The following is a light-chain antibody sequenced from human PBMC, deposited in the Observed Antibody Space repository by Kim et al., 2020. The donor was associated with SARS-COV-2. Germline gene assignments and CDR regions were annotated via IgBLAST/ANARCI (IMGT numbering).Light chain of an antibody. V-gene: IGKV3-15*01. CDR2: GAS. CDR3: QQYDDWPPWT. CDR1: QSVGSN. Sequence: PGERATLSCRASQSVGSNVAWYQQKPGQAPRLLIYGASTRATDIPARFSGSGSGTEFTLTISSLQSEDLADYFCQQYDDWPPWTFGQGTKV. J-gene: IGKJ1*01.